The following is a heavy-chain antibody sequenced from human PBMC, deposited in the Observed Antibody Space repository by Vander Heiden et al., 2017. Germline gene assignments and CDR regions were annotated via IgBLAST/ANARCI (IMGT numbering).Heavy chain of an antibody. J-gene: IGHJ6*02. V-gene: IGHV1-8*01. CDR2: RDQKSGKR. CDR3: ARGWGAQPYYYYYGMDV. D-gene: IGHD3-16*01. CDR1: GYTFTSYD. Sequence: QVQLVQSGAEVKKPGASVKVSCKASGYTFTSYDINWVRQATGPGLGWMGGRDQKSGKRGEEQKCQGRVTRTRNTSISTAYMELSSRRSEDTAVYYWARGWGAQPYYYYYGMDVWGQGTTVTVSS.